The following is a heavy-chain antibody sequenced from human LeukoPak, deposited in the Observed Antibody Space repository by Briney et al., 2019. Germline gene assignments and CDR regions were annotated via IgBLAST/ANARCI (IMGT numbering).Heavy chain of an antibody. CDR1: GFTISSYT. J-gene: IGHJ6*02. V-gene: IGHV3-48*01. Sequence: GGSLRLSCVASGFTISSYTMNWVRQAPGKGLEWISCISSDSKTIYYADSVKGRFTISRDNAKNLLYLQMNSLRAEDTAVYYCAKARGLGSIAAAGTEYYYGMDVWGQGTTVTVSS. CDR3: AKARGLGSIAAAGTEYYYGMDV. D-gene: IGHD6-13*01. CDR2: ISSDSKTI.